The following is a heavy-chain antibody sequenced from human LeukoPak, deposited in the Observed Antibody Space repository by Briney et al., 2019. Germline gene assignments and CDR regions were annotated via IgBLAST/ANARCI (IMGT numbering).Heavy chain of an antibody. D-gene: IGHD3-16*01. Sequence: GGSLRLSCSASGFTFGDYAMTWVRQAPGKGLEWVGFIRTKAYGRTTEYAASVKGRFTISRDDYESIAYLQMNSLQTEDTAMYYCSPFDYGDYWGQGTLVTVSS. J-gene: IGHJ4*02. V-gene: IGHV3-49*04. CDR1: GFTFGDYA. CDR3: SPFDYGDY. CDR2: IRTKAYGRTT.